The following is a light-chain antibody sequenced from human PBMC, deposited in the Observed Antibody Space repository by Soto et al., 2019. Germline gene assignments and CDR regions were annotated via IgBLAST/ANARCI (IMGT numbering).Light chain of an antibody. CDR1: QTVSSN. Sequence: EIILTHSPDTLSLSPWEIATLSCRASQTVSSNYLAWCQQRPGQAPRLLIYGASTRATGVPGRFSGSGSGTEFTLTISSLQSEDFAVYYCQQYNSWPPITFGQGTRLEIK. CDR3: QQYNSWPPIT. CDR2: GAS. J-gene: IGKJ5*01. V-gene: IGKV3-15*01.